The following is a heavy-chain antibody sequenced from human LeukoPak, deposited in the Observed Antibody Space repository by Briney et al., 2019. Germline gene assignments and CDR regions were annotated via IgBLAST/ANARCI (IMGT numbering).Heavy chain of an antibody. CDR1: GGSISSHY. CDR2: IYNSGST. J-gene: IGHJ3*02. D-gene: IGHD3-22*01. V-gene: IGHV4-59*11. Sequence: SETLSLTCSVSGGSISSHYWSWIRQPPGKGLEWIGYIYNSGSTNYNPSLKSRVTISVDTSKNQFSLKLSSVTAADTAVYYCAREITMIVTNAFDIWGQGTMVTVSS. CDR3: AREITMIVTNAFDI.